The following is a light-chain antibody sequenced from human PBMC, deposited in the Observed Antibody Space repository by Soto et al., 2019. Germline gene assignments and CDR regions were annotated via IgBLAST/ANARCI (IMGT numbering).Light chain of an antibody. CDR1: QSVDRW. V-gene: IGKV1-5*03. Sequence: DIQMIQSPSTLSASVGDRVTITCRASQSVDRWLAWYQQRPGKAPKALIYKASNLESGVPSRFSGSGSGTEFTLTITSLQPGDIATYYCQQYTTLVTFGQGTMVEMK. J-gene: IGKJ1*01. CDR3: QQYTTLVT. CDR2: KAS.